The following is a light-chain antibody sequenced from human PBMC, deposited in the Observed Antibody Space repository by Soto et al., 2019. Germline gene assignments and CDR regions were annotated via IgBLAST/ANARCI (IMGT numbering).Light chain of an antibody. CDR3: SSYTSSNTWV. CDR2: EVN. Sequence: QSVLTQPASVSGSPGQSYTISCTGTSSDVGAYNYVSWYQHHPGKAPKLMIYEVNNRPSGVSNRFSGSKSGNTASLTISGLQAEDEADYYCSSYTSSNTWVFGGGTQLTVL. J-gene: IGLJ7*01. CDR1: SSDVGAYNY. V-gene: IGLV2-14*01.